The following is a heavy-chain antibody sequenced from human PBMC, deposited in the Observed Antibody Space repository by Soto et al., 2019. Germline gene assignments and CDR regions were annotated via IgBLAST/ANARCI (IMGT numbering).Heavy chain of an antibody. D-gene: IGHD2-15*01. J-gene: IGHJ1*01. CDR1: GFSFSGSW. CDR2: ISPDGSGE. Sequence: VHLVESGGGLVQPGGSLRLSCETSGFSFSGSWMTWVRQAPGRGLEWLAKISPDGSGEFYVDSVKGRFTISRDNARSSLFFQMHSLRDEDSAVYFCAREHSFGLDSWGQGTLVTVSS. CDR3: AREHSFGLDS. V-gene: IGHV3-7*04.